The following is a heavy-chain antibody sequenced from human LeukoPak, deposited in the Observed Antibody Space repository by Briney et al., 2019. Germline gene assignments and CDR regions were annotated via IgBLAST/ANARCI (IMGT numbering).Heavy chain of an antibody. J-gene: IGHJ6*02. D-gene: IGHD4-23*01. CDR1: GFIFGRDS. V-gene: IGHV3-48*01. CDR2: ISRDSDIR. CDR3: AKPYCDITPPGRDYCGANV. Sequence: GGSLRLSCAASGFIFGRDSVNWVRQAPGRGLEWISYISRDSDIRYYADSVRGRFHISRDNARNSLYLRMNSLRAEDTALYYCAKPYCDITPPGRDYCGANVWGQGTTVTVSS.